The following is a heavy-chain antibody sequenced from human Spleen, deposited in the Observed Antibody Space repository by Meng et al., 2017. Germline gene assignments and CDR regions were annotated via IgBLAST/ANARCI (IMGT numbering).Heavy chain of an antibody. V-gene: IGHV1-18*01. CDR3: ARGDSSSGFDY. J-gene: IGHJ4*02. CDR2: ISAYNGDT. CDR1: GYTFTSSG. Sequence: QVQLVQSGAEVKKPGASVKVSCKASGYTFTSSGISWVRQAPGQGLEWMGWISAYNGDTVYAQRFQGRVTMTRNTSIRTTYMELGSLRSEDTALYYCARGDSSSGFDYWGQGTLVTVSS. D-gene: IGHD6-13*01.